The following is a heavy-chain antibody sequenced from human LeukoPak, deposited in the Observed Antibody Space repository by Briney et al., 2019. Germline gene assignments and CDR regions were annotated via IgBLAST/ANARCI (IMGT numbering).Heavy chain of an antibody. V-gene: IGHV3-23*01. D-gene: IGHD4/OR15-4a*01. Sequence: GGSLRLSCAASGFTFSTYAMSWVRQAPGKGLEWVSSVSGSGGNTHYADSVKGRFTISRDNSKNTLSLQMNSLRAEDTAVYYCAKSGLSRFDYWGQGTLVTVSS. CDR1: GFTFSTYA. CDR3: AKSGLSRFDY. CDR2: VSGSGGNT. J-gene: IGHJ4*02.